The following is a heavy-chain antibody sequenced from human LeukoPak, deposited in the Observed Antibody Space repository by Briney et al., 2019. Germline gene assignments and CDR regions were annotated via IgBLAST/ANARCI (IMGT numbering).Heavy chain of an antibody. D-gene: IGHD3-10*01. CDR2: IDHSGST. J-gene: IGHJ6*03. V-gene: IGHV4-34*01. Sequence: PSETLSLTCGVYGGSFSGYYWSWLRQPPGKGREWIGEIDHSGSTNYNPSLKSRVTISVDASKNQFSLKLSSVTAADTAVYYCAFGWGFGEFYYMDVWGKGTTVSISS. CDR1: GGSFSGYY. CDR3: AFGWGFGEFYYMDV.